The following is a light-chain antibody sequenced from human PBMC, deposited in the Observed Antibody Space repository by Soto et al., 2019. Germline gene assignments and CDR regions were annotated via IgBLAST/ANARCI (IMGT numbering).Light chain of an antibody. J-gene: IGKJ4*01. CDR3: QQRRNWPLT. CDR1: QSVSSY. V-gene: IGKV3-11*01. Sequence: EIVLTQSPATLSLSPGERATLSCRASQSVSSYLAWYQQKPGQAPRLLIYDASNRATGILARFSGSGSGTDFTLTISSLEPEDFAVYYCQQRRNWPLTFGGGTKVEIK. CDR2: DAS.